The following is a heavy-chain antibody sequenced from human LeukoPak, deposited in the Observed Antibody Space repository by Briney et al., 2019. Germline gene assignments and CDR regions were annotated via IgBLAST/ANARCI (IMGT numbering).Heavy chain of an antibody. V-gene: IGHV4-30-2*01. CDR1: GGSISSGGYS. D-gene: IGHD6-13*01. Sequence: SQTLSLTCAVSGGSISSGGYSWSWIRQPPGKGLEWIGYIYHGGSTYYNPSLKSRVTISVDRSKNQFSLKLSSVTAADTAVYYCARVGIAAALGDWSDPWGQGTLVTVSS. CDR3: ARVGIAAALGDWSDP. CDR2: IYHGGST. J-gene: IGHJ5*02.